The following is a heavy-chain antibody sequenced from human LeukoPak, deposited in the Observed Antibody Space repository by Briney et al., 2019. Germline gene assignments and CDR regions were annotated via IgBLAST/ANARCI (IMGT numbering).Heavy chain of an antibody. V-gene: IGHV6-1*01. Sequence: SQTLSLTCAISGDSVSSNSGAWNWFRQSPSRGLGWLGRTYYRSKWYNDYAVSVKSRITINPDTSKNQFSLQLNSVTPEDTAVYYCASRSAVAGEFDYWGQGTVVTVSS. CDR3: ASRSAVAGEFDY. CDR2: TYYRSKWYN. J-gene: IGHJ4*02. CDR1: GDSVSSNSGA. D-gene: IGHD6-19*01.